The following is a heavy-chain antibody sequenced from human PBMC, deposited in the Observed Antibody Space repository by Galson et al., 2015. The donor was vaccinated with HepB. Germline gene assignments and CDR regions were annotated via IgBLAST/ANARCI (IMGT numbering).Heavy chain of an antibody. CDR2: ISTHSGYT. CDR1: GYTFTNYG. CDR3: ARDKRVDFSGSGSYYNPRYYFDS. D-gene: IGHD3-10*01. V-gene: IGHV1-18*01. J-gene: IGHJ4*02. Sequence: SVKVSCKASGYTFTNYGINWVRQAPGQGLEWMGWISTHSGYTNYAQNLQGRVTITADKSTSTAYMELSDLRSEDTAVYYCARDKRVDFSGSGSYYNPRYYFDSWGRGTLVTVSS.